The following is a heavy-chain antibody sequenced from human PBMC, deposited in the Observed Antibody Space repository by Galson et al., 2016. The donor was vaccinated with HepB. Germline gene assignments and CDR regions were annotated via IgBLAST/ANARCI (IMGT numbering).Heavy chain of an antibody. CDR3: ATDPGTTSRKNYFDY. CDR1: GFVFSKSG. D-gene: IGHD6-13*01. V-gene: IGHV3-33*01. Sequence: SLRLSCAASGFVFSKSGMHWVRQAPGRGLEWLAVIWYDGIRDYYADSVKGRFTISRDNSENTLYLQMARLRDEDTAVYYGATDPGTTSRKNYFDYWGQGTLVTVS. J-gene: IGHJ4*02. CDR2: IWYDGIRD.